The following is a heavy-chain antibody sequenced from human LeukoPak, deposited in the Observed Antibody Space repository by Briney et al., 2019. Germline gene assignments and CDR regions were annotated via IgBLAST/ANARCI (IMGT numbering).Heavy chain of an antibody. CDR3: ARDRGCSSTSCYPDAVDI. J-gene: IGHJ3*02. D-gene: IGHD2-2*01. CDR1: VGSISSYY. V-gene: IGHV4-59*01. CDR2: IYYSGIS. Sequence: SETLSLTCTVSVGSISSYYWSWTRQPPGKGLEWIGYIYYSGISNYNPSLKSRVAISVDTSKNQFSLKLNSVTAADTAVYYCARDRGCSSTSCYPDAVDIWGQGTMVTASS.